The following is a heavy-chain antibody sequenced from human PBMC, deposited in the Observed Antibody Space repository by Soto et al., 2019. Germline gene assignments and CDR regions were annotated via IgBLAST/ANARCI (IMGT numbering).Heavy chain of an antibody. J-gene: IGHJ5*02. CDR3: VKEGDFNYDFWNNWFDP. Sequence: EVHLLESGGGLVQPGGSLRLACAASGFTFTHYAMNWVRQAPGKGLEWVSTLSGGGGSIYYADSVRGRFTISRDISKNTLYLQMNGLTVEDTAVYYCVKEGDFNYDFWNNWFDPWGQGTLVTVSS. CDR1: GFTFTHYA. CDR2: LSGGGGSI. D-gene: IGHD3-3*01. V-gene: IGHV3-23*01.